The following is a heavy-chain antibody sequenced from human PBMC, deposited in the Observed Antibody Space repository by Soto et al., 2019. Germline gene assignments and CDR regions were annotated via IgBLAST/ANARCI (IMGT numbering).Heavy chain of an antibody. CDR3: ARYGDYGVDYFDY. J-gene: IGHJ4*02. CDR1: GGSIRSGGYS. CDR2: IYHSGST. Sequence: PSETLSLTCAVSGGSIRSGGYSLSWIRQPPGKGLEWIGYIYHSGSTYYNPSLKSRVTISVDRSKNQFSLKLSSVTAADTAVYYCARYGDYGVDYFDYWGQGTLVTVSS. V-gene: IGHV4-30-2*01. D-gene: IGHD4-17*01.